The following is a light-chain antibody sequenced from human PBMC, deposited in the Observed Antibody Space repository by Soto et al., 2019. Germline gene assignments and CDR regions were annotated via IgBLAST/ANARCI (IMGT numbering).Light chain of an antibody. J-gene: IGLJ2*01. CDR2: EVS. V-gene: IGLV2-14*01. CDR1: SSDVGGYNY. Sequence: QSALTQPASVSGSPGQSITISCTGTSSDVGGYNYVSWYQQHPGKAPKLMNYEVSNRPSGVSNRFSGSKSGNTASLTISGLQAEDEADYYCSSYTSSSTYVLFGGGTKLTVL. CDR3: SSYTSSSTYVL.